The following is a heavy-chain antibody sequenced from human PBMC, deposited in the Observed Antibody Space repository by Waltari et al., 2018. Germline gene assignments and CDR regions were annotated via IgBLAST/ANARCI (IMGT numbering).Heavy chain of an antibody. D-gene: IGHD5-12*01. J-gene: IGHJ4*02. CDR1: GYTFISYD. V-gene: IGHV1-8*01. CDR2: MNPNSGNT. Sequence: QVQLAQSGAEVKKPGASVKVSCKASGYTFISYDIHWVRQAAGQGLEWMGWMNPNSGNTGFAQKFQGRVAMTRNTSISTAYMELSSLRSEDTAVYFCARGVRIVGTTTGNYYFDYWGQGSLVTASS. CDR3: ARGVRIVGTTTGNYYFDY.